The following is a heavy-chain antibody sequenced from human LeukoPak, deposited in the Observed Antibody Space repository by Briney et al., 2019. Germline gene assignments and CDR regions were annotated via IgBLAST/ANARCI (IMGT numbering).Heavy chain of an antibody. CDR1: GYTFTGYY. J-gene: IGHJ3*02. Sequence: ASAKVSCEASGYTFTGYYMHWVRQAPGQGLEWMGWINPNSGGTNYAQKFQGRVTMTRDTSISTAYMELSRLRSDDTAVYYCARPYYDFWSGYPPRDAFDIWGQGTMVTVSS. CDR3: ARPYYDFWSGYPPRDAFDI. D-gene: IGHD3-3*01. V-gene: IGHV1-2*02. CDR2: INPNSGGT.